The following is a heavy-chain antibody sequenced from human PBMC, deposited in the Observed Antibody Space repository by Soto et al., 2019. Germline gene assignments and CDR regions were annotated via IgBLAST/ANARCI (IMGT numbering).Heavy chain of an antibody. D-gene: IGHD3-10*02. Sequence: EVQLVESGGGLAEPGGSLRLSCVGSGFTFSDPWMNWIRQAPGQGLEWVGLIRSEKHGGTTEYAAPVTGRVAISRDDSKNTLYLQMNSLRIEDTAMYYCTAVLFGNTRGMDVWGLGTTVAVSS. CDR2: IRSEKHGGTT. V-gene: IGHV3-15*07. CDR3: TAVLFGNTRGMDV. J-gene: IGHJ6*02. CDR1: GFTFSDPW.